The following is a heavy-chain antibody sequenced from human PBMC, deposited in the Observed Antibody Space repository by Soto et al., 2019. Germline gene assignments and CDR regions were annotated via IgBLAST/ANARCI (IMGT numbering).Heavy chain of an antibody. Sequence: SETLSLTCAVYGGSFSGYYWSWIRQPPGKGLEWIGEINHSGSTNYNPSLKSRVTISVDTSKNQFSLKLSSVTAADTAVYYCASRSGYDYYFDYWGQGTLVTV. J-gene: IGHJ4*02. V-gene: IGHV4-34*01. CDR1: GGSFSGYY. CDR2: INHSGST. CDR3: ASRSGYDYYFDY. D-gene: IGHD5-12*01.